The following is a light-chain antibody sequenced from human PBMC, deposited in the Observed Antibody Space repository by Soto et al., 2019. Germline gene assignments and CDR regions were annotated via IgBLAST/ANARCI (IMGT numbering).Light chain of an antibody. Sequence: QSVLTQPASVSGSPGQSITISCTGTSSDVGGYNYVSWYQQHPGKAPKLMIYDVSNRPSGVSNRFSGSKSGNTAPLTISGLQAEDEADYYCSSYTSSSTRVFGTGTKLTGL. V-gene: IGLV2-14*01. CDR1: SSDVGGYNY. CDR3: SSYTSSSTRV. CDR2: DVS. J-gene: IGLJ1*01.